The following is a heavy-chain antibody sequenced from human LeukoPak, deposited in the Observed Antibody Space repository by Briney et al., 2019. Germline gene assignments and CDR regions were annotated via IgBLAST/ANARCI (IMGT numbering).Heavy chain of an antibody. CDR1: GFTFSDYY. Sequence: PGGSLRLSCAASGFTFSDYYMSWIRQAPGKGLEWVSYISSSGSTIYYADSVKGRFTISRDNAKNSLYLQMSSLRAEDTAIYYCAKELTERWIIDAFDIWGQGTVVTVSS. V-gene: IGHV3-11*01. D-gene: IGHD5-12*01. CDR2: ISSSGSTI. J-gene: IGHJ3*02. CDR3: AKELTERWIIDAFDI.